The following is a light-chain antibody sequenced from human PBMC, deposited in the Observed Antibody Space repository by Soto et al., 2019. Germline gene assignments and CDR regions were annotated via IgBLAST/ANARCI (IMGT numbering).Light chain of an antibody. CDR1: QSINNY. CDR2: DAS. Sequence: DIQMTQSPSSLSASVGDRVTITCRSSQSINNYLNWYQQRPGKAPKVIIYDASSLQSGVPSRFSGSGSGTDFTLTISNLQPEDFATYYCQQGFSAPPWTVGQGTKVEI. CDR3: QQGFSAPPWT. J-gene: IGKJ1*01. V-gene: IGKV1-39*01.